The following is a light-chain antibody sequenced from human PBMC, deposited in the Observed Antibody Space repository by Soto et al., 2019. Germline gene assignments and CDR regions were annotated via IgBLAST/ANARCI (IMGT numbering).Light chain of an antibody. V-gene: IGKV3-20*01. CDR3: QQYDRSPWT. J-gene: IGKJ1*01. CDR2: ATS. CDR1: QSVNSNF. Sequence: EIVLTQSPGILSLSPGERATLSCRASQSVNSNFLAWFQQKPGQAPRLLIYATSSRDTDIPDRFSGSGSGTDFTLTISRLEPEDFAVYYCQQYDRSPWTFGQGTKVEIK.